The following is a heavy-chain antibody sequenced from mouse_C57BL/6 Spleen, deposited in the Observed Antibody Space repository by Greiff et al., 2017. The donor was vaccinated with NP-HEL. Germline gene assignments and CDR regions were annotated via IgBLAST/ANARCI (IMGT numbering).Heavy chain of an antibody. CDR3: ARDYYGSSYAMDY. CDR1: GYSITSGYY. V-gene: IGHV3-6*01. CDR2: ISYDGSN. Sequence: DVQLQESGPGLVKPSQSLSLTCSVTGYSITSGYYWNWIRQSPGNKLEWRGYISYDGSNNYNPSLKNRIAITRDTSKNQFFLKLNSVTTEDTATYYCARDYYGSSYAMDYWGQGTSVTVSS. J-gene: IGHJ4*01. D-gene: IGHD1-1*01.